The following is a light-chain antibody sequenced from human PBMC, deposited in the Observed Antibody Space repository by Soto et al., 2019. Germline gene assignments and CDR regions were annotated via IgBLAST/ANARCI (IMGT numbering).Light chain of an antibody. CDR1: QSMSTNY. V-gene: IGKV3-20*01. J-gene: IGKJ4*01. Sequence: EIVLAQSPDTLSLSTWERANLSCRTSQSMSTNYLAWYQQKSGQPPRLLIYVASSRATGIHDRVSGSGSGTDFTLTISRLEPEDFAVYDCHQYDSSPLAFGGGDKVEIK. CDR2: VAS. CDR3: HQYDSSPLA.